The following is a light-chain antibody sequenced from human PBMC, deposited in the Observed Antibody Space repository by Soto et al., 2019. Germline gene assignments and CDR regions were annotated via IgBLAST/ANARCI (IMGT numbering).Light chain of an antibody. J-gene: IGKJ4*01. CDR1: QGFNSA. Sequence: AIQLTQSPSSLSASVGDRVTISCRASQGFNSALVWYQQKPGKPPNLLVYDASSLERGVPSRFSGSGSGTDFTLTISSLQPEDIATYYCQQHNSFPFTFGGGAKVEIK. CDR3: QQHNSFPFT. CDR2: DAS. V-gene: IGKV1-13*02.